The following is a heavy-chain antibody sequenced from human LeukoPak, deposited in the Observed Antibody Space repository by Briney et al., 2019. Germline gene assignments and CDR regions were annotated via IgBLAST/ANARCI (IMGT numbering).Heavy chain of an antibody. CDR3: ARVVWRFYYFDY. CDR1: GGSIDTSNYY. CDR2: IYYSGST. J-gene: IGHJ4*02. D-gene: IGHD3-16*01. Sequence: SETLPLTCTVSGGSIDTSNYYWSWIRQHPGKGLEWIGYIYYSGSTYYNPSLKSRVTISVDTSKNQFSLKLSSVTAADTAVYYCARVVWRFYYFDYWGQGTLVTVSS. V-gene: IGHV4-31*03.